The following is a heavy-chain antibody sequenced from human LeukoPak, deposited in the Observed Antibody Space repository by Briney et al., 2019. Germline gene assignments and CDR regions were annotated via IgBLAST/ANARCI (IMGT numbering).Heavy chain of an antibody. CDR3: ARDSYYGSGSYLY. D-gene: IGHD3-10*01. V-gene: IGHV4-34*01. J-gene: IGHJ4*02. CDR1: GGSFSSYY. Sequence: SETLSLTCAVYGGSFSSYYWSWIRQSPGKGLEWIGEINHSGTTKYNPSLKSRVTISVDTPQNQFSLKLSSVTAADTAMYYCARDSYYGSGSYLYWGQGTLVTVSS. CDR2: INHSGTT.